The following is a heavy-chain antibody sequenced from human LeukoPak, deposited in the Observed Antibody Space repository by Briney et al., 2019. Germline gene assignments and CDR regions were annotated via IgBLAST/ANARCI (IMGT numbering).Heavy chain of an antibody. D-gene: IGHD1-1*01. CDR3: ARYDARYGMDV. Sequence: GGSLRLSCAASGFTFSSYAMHWVRQAPGKGLEWVAVISYDGSNKYYADSVKGRFTISRDNSKNTLYLQMNSLRAEDTAVYYCARYDARYGMDVWGQGATVPVSS. CDR1: GFTFSSYA. CDR2: ISYDGSNK. V-gene: IGHV3-30-3*01. J-gene: IGHJ6*02.